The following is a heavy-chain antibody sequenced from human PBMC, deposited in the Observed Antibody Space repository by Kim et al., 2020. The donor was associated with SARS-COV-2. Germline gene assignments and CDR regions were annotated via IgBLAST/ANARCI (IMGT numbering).Heavy chain of an antibody. J-gene: IGHJ4*02. Sequence: TDYADSVKGRFTISRDNPKNSLFLQMNSLRPEDTAVYYCATDINWALNYWAQGTLVTVSS. V-gene: IGHV3-11*06. CDR2: T. CDR3: ATDINWALNY. D-gene: IGHD1-1*01.